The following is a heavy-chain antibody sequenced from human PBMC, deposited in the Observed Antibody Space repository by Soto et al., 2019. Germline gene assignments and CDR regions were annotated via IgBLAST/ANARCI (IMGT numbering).Heavy chain of an antibody. J-gene: IGHJ3*02. CDR2: IYYSGST. V-gene: IGHV4-59*01. Sequence: SQTLSLTCTVSGVSISSYYWSWIRQPPGKGLEWIGYIYYSGSTNYNPSLKSRVTISVDTSKNQFSLKLSSVTAADTAVYYCARDPGTVVTGDREGGEAFDIGGQWTRVTVS. CDR3: ARDPGTVVTGDREGGEAFDI. D-gene: IGHD7-27*01. CDR1: GVSISSYY.